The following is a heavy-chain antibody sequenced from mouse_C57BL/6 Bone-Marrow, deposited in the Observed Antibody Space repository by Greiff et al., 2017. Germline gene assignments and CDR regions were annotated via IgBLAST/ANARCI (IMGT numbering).Heavy chain of an antibody. CDR3: TTFPLITTVVATDYFDY. J-gene: IGHJ2*01. Sequence: EVQLKQSGAELVRPGASVKLSCTASGFNIKDDYMHWVKQRPEQGLEWIGWIGPENGDTEYASKFQGKATITADTASNTAYLQLSSLTSEDTAVYYCTTFPLITTVVATDYFDYWGQGTTLTVSS. CDR2: IGPENGDT. CDR1: GFNIKDDY. D-gene: IGHD1-1*01. V-gene: IGHV14-4*01.